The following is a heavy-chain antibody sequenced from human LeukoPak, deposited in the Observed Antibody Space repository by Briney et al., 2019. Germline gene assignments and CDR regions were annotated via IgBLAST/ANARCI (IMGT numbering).Heavy chain of an antibody. J-gene: IGHJ4*02. CDR2: IFYTGST. CDR3: ARNYGDYPFDY. CDR1: TGSISGYY. V-gene: IGHV4-59*08. Sequence: SETLSLTCTVSTGSISGYYWSWIRQPPGKGLEWIGYIFYTGSTIYNPSLRSRITISLDTSKKQFSLRLTSVTAADTAVYYCARNYGDYPFDYWGQGTLVTVSS. D-gene: IGHD4-17*01.